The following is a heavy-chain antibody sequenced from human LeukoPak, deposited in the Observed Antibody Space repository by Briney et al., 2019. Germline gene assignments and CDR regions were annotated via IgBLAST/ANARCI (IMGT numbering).Heavy chain of an antibody. CDR2: IKSKTDGGTT. CDR3: TRGDYVSHFDY. V-gene: IGHV3-15*01. D-gene: IGHD4-17*01. Sequence: GGSLRLSCAASGFPFSNAWMSWVRQAPGKGLEWVGRIKSKTDGGTTDYAAPVKGRFTISRDDSKNTLYLQMNSLKTEDTAVYYCTRGDYVSHFDYWGQGTLVTVSS. CDR1: GFPFSNAW. J-gene: IGHJ4*02.